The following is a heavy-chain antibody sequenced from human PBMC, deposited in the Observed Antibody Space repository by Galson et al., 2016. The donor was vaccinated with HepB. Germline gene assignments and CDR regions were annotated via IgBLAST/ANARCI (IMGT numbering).Heavy chain of an antibody. V-gene: IGHV3-23*01. CDR2: ISGNGLSA. Sequence: SLRLSCAASEFTFSSFAMNWVRQTPGRGLEWVAGISGNGLSAYYADFVEGRFTISRDNSKNILYLQLTSLRAEDTAVFYCGKDRGYSYYYYGMDVWGPGTTVIVSS. J-gene: IGHJ6*02. CDR3: GKDRGYSYYYYGMDV. CDR1: EFTFSSFA. D-gene: IGHD3-10*01.